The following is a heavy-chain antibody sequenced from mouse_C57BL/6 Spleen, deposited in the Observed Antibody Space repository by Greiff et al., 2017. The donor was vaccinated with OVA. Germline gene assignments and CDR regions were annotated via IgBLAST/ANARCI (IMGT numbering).Heavy chain of an antibody. J-gene: IGHJ4*01. V-gene: IGHV1-64*01. D-gene: IGHD1-1*01. CDR2: IHPNSGST. CDR1: GYTFTSYW. Sequence: QVQLQQPGAELVKPGASVKLSCKASGYTFTSYWMHWVKQRPGQGLEWIGMIHPNSGSTNYNEKFKSKATLTVDKSSSTAYMQLSSLTSEDAAVYYCARGFITTVVASYYYAMDYWGQGTSVTVSS. CDR3: ARGFITTVVASYYYAMDY.